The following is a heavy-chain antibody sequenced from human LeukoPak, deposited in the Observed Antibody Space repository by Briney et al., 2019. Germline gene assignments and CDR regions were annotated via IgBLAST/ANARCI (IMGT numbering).Heavy chain of an antibody. CDR1: GGSISSSSYY. CDR2: IYYSGST. D-gene: IGHD1-26*01. V-gene: IGHV4-39*01. CDR3: ARQKVGATYFDY. Sequence: PSETLSLTCTVSGGSISSSSYYWGWIRQPPGKGLEWSGSIYYSGSTYYNPSLKSRVTISVDTSKNQFSLKLSSVTAADTAVYYCARQKVGATYFDYWGQGTLVTVSS. J-gene: IGHJ4*02.